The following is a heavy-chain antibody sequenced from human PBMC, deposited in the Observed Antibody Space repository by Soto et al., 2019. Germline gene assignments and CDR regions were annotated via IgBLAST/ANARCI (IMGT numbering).Heavy chain of an antibody. D-gene: IGHD1-1*01. CDR3: ARDSRGSTGTTGWFDP. J-gene: IGHJ5*02. Sequence: SETLSLTCSVSGDSMTNYYWTWIRQPAGKGLEWIGRIFSSGNTNYNPSLKSRVTMSVDTSKNQFSLTLTSMTAADTAVYYCARDSRGSTGTTGWFDPWGQGTLVTVSS. CDR2: IFSSGNT. CDR1: GDSMTNYY. V-gene: IGHV4-4*07.